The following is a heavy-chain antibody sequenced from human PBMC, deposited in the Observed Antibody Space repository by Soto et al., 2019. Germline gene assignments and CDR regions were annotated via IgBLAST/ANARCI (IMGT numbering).Heavy chain of an antibody. V-gene: IGHV4-31*03. CDR3: ARATSHYASGRYEGGYYYFAY. Sequence: PSETLSLTCTVSGGSISSGGYYWSWIRQHPGKGLEWIGYIYYSGSTYYNPSLKSRVTISVDTSKNQFSLKLSSVTAADTSVYYCARATSHYASGRYEGGYYYFAYWGQGTLVTVSS. J-gene: IGHJ4*02. CDR1: GGSISSGGYY. D-gene: IGHD3-10*01. CDR2: IYYSGST.